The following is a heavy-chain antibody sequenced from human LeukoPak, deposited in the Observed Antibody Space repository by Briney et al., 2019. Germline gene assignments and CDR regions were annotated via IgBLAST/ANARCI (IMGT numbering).Heavy chain of an antibody. CDR1: GGSIKNYY. CDR3: ARWGEAAAGIYY. J-gene: IGHJ4*02. D-gene: IGHD6-13*01. Sequence: SETLSLTCTVSGGSIKNYYWSWIRQSPGKGLEWLGYIYYSGSTNYNPSLKSRITISVDTPKNQFSLKLSSVTAADTAVYYCARWGEAAAGIYYWGRGTLVTVSS. V-gene: IGHV4-59*01. CDR2: IYYSGST.